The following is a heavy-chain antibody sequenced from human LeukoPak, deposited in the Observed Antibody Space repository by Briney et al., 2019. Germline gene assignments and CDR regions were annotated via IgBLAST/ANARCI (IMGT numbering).Heavy chain of an antibody. Sequence: SETLSLTRTVSGGSISSYYWSWIRQPPGKGLEWIGYIYYSGSTNYKPSLKSRVTISVDTSKNQFSLKLSSVTAADTAVYYCARDQGYDSSGYYYENAFDIWGQGTMVTVSS. CDR3: ARDQGYDSSGYYYENAFDI. CDR2: IYYSGST. CDR1: GGSISSYY. V-gene: IGHV4-59*01. J-gene: IGHJ3*02. D-gene: IGHD3-22*01.